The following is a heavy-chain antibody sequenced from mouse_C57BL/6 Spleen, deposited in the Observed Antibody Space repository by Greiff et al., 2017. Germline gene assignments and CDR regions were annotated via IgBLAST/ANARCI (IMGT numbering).Heavy chain of an antibody. CDR3: ARNDYYGSSCFDY. V-gene: IGHV1-82*01. CDR2: IYPGDGDT. Sequence: VKLQESGPELVKPGASVKISCKASGYAFSSSWMNWVKQRPGKGLEWIGRIYPGDGDTNYNGKLKGKATLTADKSSSTAYMQLSSLTSEDSAVYFCARNDYYGSSCFDYWGQGTTLTVSS. J-gene: IGHJ2*01. CDR1: GYAFSSSW. D-gene: IGHD1-1*01.